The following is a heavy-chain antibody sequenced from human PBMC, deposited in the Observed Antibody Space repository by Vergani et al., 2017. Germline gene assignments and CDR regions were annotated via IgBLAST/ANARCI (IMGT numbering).Heavy chain of an antibody. CDR1: GFTFSSYE. Sequence: EVQLVESGGGLVQPGGSLRLSCAASGFTFSSYEMNWVRQAPGKGLEWVSYISSSGSTIYYADSVKGRFTISRDNAKNSLYLQMNSLRAEDTAVYYCARGVPYYYDSSGYSFDYWGQGTLVTVSS. J-gene: IGHJ4*02. V-gene: IGHV3-48*03. CDR2: ISSSGSTI. CDR3: ARGVPYYYDSSGYSFDY. D-gene: IGHD3-22*01.